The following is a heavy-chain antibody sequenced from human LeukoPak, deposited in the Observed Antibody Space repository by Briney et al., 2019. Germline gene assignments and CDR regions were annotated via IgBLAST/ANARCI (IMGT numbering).Heavy chain of an antibody. CDR2: VFYSGST. V-gene: IGHV4-39*01. D-gene: IGHD1-7*01. J-gene: IGHJ4*02. CDR3: ARVPNWNYPSFDY. CDR1: GGSISTSDYY. Sequence: PSETLSLTCTVPGGSISTSDYYWGWIRQPPGKGLEWIGSVFYSGSTYYNPSLKSRVTISVDTSKNQFSLKLSSVTAADTAVYYCARVPNWNYPSFDYWGQGILVTVSS.